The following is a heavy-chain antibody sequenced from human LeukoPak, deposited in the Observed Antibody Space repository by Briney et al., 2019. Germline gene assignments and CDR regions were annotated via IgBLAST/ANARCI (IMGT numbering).Heavy chain of an antibody. Sequence: GGSLRLSCAASGFTFSSYSMNWVRQAPGKGLEWVSSISSSSSNIYYADSVKGRFTISRDNAKNSLYLQMNSLRAEDTAVYYCERDGGIAVAAPYYFDYWGQGTLVTVSS. CDR2: ISSSSSNI. D-gene: IGHD6-19*01. J-gene: IGHJ4*02. V-gene: IGHV3-21*01. CDR1: GFTFSSYS. CDR3: ERDGGIAVAAPYYFDY.